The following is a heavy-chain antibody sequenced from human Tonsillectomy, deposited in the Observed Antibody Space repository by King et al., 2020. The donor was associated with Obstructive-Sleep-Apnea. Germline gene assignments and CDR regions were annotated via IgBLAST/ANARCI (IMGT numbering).Heavy chain of an antibody. CDR2: LYYSGST. V-gene: IGHV4-59*12. J-gene: IGHJ4*02. CDR3: AREFIPSYFDS. CDR1: GGSISSYY. D-gene: IGHD3-16*02. Sequence: LQLQESGPGLVKPSETLSLTCTVSGGSISSYYWSWIRQPPGKGLEWVGSLYYSGSTNYNPSLKSRVTISVDTSTNQFSLKLSSVTAADTAVYYCAREFIPSYFDSWGQGTLVTVSS.